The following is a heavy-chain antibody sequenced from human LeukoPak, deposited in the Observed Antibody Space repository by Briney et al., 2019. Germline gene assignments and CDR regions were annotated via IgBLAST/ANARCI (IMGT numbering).Heavy chain of an antibody. J-gene: IGHJ4*02. CDR1: GFTFSSYG. Sequence: PGGSLRLSCAASGFTFSSYGMHWVRQAPGKGLEWVAFIRYDGSNKYYADSVKGRFTISRDNSKNTLYLQMNSLRAEDTAVYYCANFGDGDSGSYSADYWGQGTLVTVSS. V-gene: IGHV3-30*02. D-gene: IGHD3-10*01. CDR3: ANFGDGDSGSYSADY. CDR2: IRYDGSNK.